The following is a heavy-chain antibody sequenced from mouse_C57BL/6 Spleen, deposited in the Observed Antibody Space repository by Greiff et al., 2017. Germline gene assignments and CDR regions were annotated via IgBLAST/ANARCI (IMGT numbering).Heavy chain of an antibody. Sequence: EVQLQESGPELVKPGASVKIPCKASGYTFTDYNMDWVKQSHGKSLEWIGDINPNNGGTIYNQKFKGKATLTVDKSSGTAYMELRSLTSEDTAVYYCARESYYTYAMDYWGQGTSVTVSS. CDR3: ARESYYTYAMDY. J-gene: IGHJ4*01. CDR1: GYTFTDYN. D-gene: IGHD2-12*01. V-gene: IGHV1-18*01. CDR2: INPNNGGT.